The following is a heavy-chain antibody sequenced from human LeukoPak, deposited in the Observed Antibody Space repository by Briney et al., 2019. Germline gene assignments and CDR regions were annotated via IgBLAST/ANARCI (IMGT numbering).Heavy chain of an antibody. CDR2: IYYSGST. CDR3: ARESSTARFDY. CDR1: GGSIRSYY. Sequence: PSETLSLPCSVSGGSIRSYYWSWIRQPPGKGLEWIGYIYYSGSTNYNPSLQSRVTISIDTSKNQFSLKLTSLTAADTAVYYCARESSTARFDYWGQGTLVTVSS. V-gene: IGHV4-59*01. J-gene: IGHJ4*02.